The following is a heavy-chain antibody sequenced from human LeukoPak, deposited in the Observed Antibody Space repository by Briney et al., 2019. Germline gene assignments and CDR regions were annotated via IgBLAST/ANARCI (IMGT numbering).Heavy chain of an antibody. CDR2: ISNDGNSK. V-gene: IGHV3-30*18. Sequence: GRSLRLSCAASGFTFSTYGMHWVRQAPGKGLEWVAVISNDGNSKFYGDSVKGRFTISRDNSKNTLYLQMNSLGPEDTAVYWCAKGGGYSYGTAFCDIWGQGTMVTVSS. D-gene: IGHD5-18*01. J-gene: IGHJ3*02. CDR1: GFTFSTYG. CDR3: AKGGGYSYGTAFCDI.